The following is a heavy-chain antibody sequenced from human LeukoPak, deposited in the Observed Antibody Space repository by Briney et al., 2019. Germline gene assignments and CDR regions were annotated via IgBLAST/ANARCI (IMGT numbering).Heavy chain of an antibody. J-gene: IGHJ4*02. Sequence: SETLSLTCTVSGGSITGYFWTWIRQPPGKGLEWIGFFYNRGNTNYNPSLKSRVTISLDTSRIQFSLKLNSVTAADTAMYYCAREDSPMTTVTTFAYWGQGTLVTVSS. V-gene: IGHV4-59*01. CDR2: FYNRGNT. CDR3: AREDSPMTTVTTFAY. CDR1: GGSITGYF. D-gene: IGHD4-11*01.